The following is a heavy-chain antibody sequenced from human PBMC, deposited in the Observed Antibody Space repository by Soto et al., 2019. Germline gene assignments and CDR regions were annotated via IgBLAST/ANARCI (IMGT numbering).Heavy chain of an antibody. CDR1: GFTFSSYA. V-gene: IGHV3-23*01. Sequence: GGSLRLSCAASGFTFSSYAMSWVRQAPGKGLEWVSAISGSGGSTYYADSVKGRFTISRDNSKNTLYLQMNSLRAEDTAVYYCARAPRTGSSSWYGLYYYYGMDVWGQGTTVTVSS. J-gene: IGHJ6*02. CDR2: ISGSGGST. CDR3: ARAPRTGSSSWYGLYYYYGMDV. D-gene: IGHD6-13*01.